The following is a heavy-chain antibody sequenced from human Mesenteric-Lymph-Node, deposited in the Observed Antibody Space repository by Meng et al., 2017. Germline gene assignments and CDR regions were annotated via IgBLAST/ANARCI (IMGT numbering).Heavy chain of an antibody. CDR3: VRVVTALWGYYFDY. V-gene: IGHV4-34*01. J-gene: IGHJ4*02. CDR2: INHSGST. D-gene: IGHD2-21*02. CDR1: GGSFSGYY. Sequence: QVPLQQWPAGLMQPSETLFLTSAVYGGSFSGYYWSWIRQPPGKGLEWIGEINHSGSTNYNPSLKSRVTISVDTSKNQFSLKLSSVTAADTAVYYCVRVVTALWGYYFDYWGQGTLVTVSS.